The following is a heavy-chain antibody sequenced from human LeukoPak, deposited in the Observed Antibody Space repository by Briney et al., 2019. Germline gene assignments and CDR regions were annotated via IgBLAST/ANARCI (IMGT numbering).Heavy chain of an antibody. V-gene: IGHV3-23*01. CDR2: ISGSGGST. J-gene: IGHJ6*02. Sequence: GGSLRLSCAASGFPFNTYVMSWVRQAPGKGLEWVSAISGSGGSTYYADSVKGRFTISRDNSKNTLYLQMNSLRAEDTAVYYCAKGVSYGTYYYYGMDVWGQGTTVTVSS. D-gene: IGHD5-18*01. CDR1: GFPFNTYV. CDR3: AKGVSYGTYYYYGMDV.